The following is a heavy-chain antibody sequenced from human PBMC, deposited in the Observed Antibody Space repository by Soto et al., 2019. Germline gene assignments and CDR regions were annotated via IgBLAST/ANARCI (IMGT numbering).Heavy chain of an antibody. Sequence: QLQLQESGSGLVKPSQTLSLTCAVSGGSISSGGYSWSWIRQPPGKGLEWIGYIYHSVSTYYNPSLNSRVTISVDRSKNQFSRKLSSVTAADTAVYSCASNYDSSGYIDYWGQGTLVTVSS. V-gene: IGHV4-30-2*01. D-gene: IGHD3-22*01. CDR1: GGSISSGGYS. J-gene: IGHJ4*02. CDR3: ASNYDSSGYIDY. CDR2: IYHSVST.